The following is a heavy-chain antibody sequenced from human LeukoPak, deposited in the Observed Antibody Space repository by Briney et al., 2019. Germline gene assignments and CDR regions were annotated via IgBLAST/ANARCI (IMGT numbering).Heavy chain of an antibody. CDR3: ATLPTVTRPHDY. CDR1: GYTFTSYG. D-gene: IGHD4-11*01. V-gene: IGHV1-18*01. CDR2: ISAYNGNT. Sequence: ASVTVSCKASGYTFTSYGISWVRQAPGQGLDWMGWISAYNGNTNYAQKLQGRVTMTTDTSTSTAYMELRSLRSDDTAVYYCATLPTVTRPHDYWGQGTLVTVSS. J-gene: IGHJ4*02.